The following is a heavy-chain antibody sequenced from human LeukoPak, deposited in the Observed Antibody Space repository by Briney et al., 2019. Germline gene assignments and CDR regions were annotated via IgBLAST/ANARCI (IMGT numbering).Heavy chain of an antibody. CDR1: GYTFTGYY. V-gene: IGHV1-2*02. Sequence: ASVKVSCKASGYTFTGYYMLWVRQAPGQGLEWMGWINPSSGGTNYAQKFQGRVTMTRDTSISTAYMEVSRLRSDDTAVYYCARESEQLSTPVPYYWGQGTLVTVSS. J-gene: IGHJ4*02. D-gene: IGHD6-13*01. CDR3: ARESEQLSTPVPYY. CDR2: INPSSGGT.